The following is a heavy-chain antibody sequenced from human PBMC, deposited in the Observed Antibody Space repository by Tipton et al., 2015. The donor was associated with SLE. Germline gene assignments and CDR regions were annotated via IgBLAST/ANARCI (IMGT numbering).Heavy chain of an antibody. Sequence: SLRLSCAASGFNFNRYWMHWVRQAPGKGLQWVALISFDGSTRYYVDSVKGRFTISRDNSKNTLYLQMNSLSAEDTAVYYCARDPNSSDYYYYYYMDVWGKGTAVTVSS. D-gene: IGHD6-6*01. CDR3: ARDPNSSDYYYYYYMDV. V-gene: IGHV3-30*03. J-gene: IGHJ6*03. CDR2: ISFDGSTR. CDR1: GFNFNRYW.